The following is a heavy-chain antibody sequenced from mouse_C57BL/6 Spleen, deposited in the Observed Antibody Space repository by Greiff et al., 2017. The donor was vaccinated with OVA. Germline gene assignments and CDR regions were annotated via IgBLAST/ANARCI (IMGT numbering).Heavy chain of an antibody. Sequence: EVQLQQSGAELMKPGASVKLSCKATGYTFTGYWIEWVKQRPGHGLEWIGDINPNDGGTSYNQKFKGKATLTVDKSSSTAYMELRILTSEDAAVYYCAREGSLMVTYYFDYWGQGTTLTVSS. V-gene: IGHV1-34*02. CDR2: INPNDGGT. CDR3: AREGSLMVTYYFDY. D-gene: IGHD2-2*01. CDR1: GYTFTGYW. J-gene: IGHJ2*01.